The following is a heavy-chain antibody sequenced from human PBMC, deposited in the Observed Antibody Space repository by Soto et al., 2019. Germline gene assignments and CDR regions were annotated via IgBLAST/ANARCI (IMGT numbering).Heavy chain of an antibody. J-gene: IGHJ4*02. D-gene: IGHD5-18*01. V-gene: IGHV1-69*12. CDR2: IIPIFGTA. CDR1: GGTFSSYA. CDR3: ARVRAYKYGSYYFGY. Sequence: QVQPVQSGAEVKKPGSSVKVSCKASGGTFSSYAISWVRQAPGQGLEWMGGIIPIFGTANYAQKFQGRVTITADEPTRTASMELSSLRSEDTAVYYCARVRAYKYGSYYFGYWGQGTQVTVSS.